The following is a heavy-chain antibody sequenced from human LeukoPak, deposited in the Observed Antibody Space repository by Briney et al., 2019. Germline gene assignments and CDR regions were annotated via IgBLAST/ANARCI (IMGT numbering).Heavy chain of an antibody. CDR3: ARDPTRSGLDY. Sequence: SETLSLTCTVSGGSISSYYWSWIRQPPGKGLEWIGYIYYSGSTNYNPSLKSRVTISVDTSKNQFSLKLSSVTAADTAVYYCARDPTRSGLDYWGQGTLVTGSS. V-gene: IGHV4-59*01. CDR1: GGSISSYY. D-gene: IGHD4-11*01. J-gene: IGHJ4*02. CDR2: IYYSGST.